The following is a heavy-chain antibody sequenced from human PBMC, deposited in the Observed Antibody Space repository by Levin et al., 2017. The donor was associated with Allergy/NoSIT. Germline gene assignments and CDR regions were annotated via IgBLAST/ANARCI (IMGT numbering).Heavy chain of an antibody. Sequence: ASVKVSCAASGFTVTTNYMNWVRQAPGKGLEWVSVIYTSGNTYYADSVKGRFTTSRDNFRNTLFLQMNSLTAEDTAIYYCARDRFLDGSASGGWFDSWGQGTLVTVSS. CDR2: IYTSGNT. V-gene: IGHV3-53*01. CDR1: GFTVTTNY. D-gene: IGHD3-10*01. CDR3: ARDRFLDGSASGGWFDS. J-gene: IGHJ5*01.